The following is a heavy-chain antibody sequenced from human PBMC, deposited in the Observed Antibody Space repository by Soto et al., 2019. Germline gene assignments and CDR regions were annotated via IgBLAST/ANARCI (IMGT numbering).Heavy chain of an antibody. V-gene: IGHV1-2*02. CDR3: ASSKGDYYDSSCYRYYCEY. CDR1: GYTFTDYY. D-gene: IGHD3-22*01. CDR2: SNPNSGGT. J-gene: IGHJ4*02. Sequence: ASVKFSCKASGYTFTDYYVHWVRQAPGQGLEWMGWSNPNSGGTKSAQKFQGRVTMTRDTSISTAYMELSRLRSDDTAVYYCASSKGDYYDSSCYRYYCEYWGEGTLGIVA.